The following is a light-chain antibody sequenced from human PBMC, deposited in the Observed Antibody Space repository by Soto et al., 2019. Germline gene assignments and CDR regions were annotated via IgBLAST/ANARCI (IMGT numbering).Light chain of an antibody. CDR2: EGS. CDR1: SSDVGSYNL. Sequence: QSALTQPASVSGSPGQSITISCTGTSSDVGSYNLVSWYQQHPGKAPKLMIYEGSKRPSGVSNRFSGSKSGNTASLTISGLQAEDEADYYCCSYAGSSTFGHYVFGTGTKVTVL. CDR3: CSYAGSSTFGHYV. V-gene: IGLV2-23*03. J-gene: IGLJ1*01.